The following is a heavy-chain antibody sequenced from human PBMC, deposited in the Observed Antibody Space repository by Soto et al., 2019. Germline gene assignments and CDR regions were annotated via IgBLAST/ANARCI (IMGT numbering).Heavy chain of an antibody. D-gene: IGHD5-18*01. J-gene: IGHJ6*02. V-gene: IGHV4-31*01. CDR1: GGSIRSGGYY. CDR2: IYYSGNT. CDR3: ARDRLMATAGTARHYFGLDV. Sequence: TLSLTCTVSGGSIRSGGYYWSWVRQNPWRGLEWIGNIYYSGNTYYNPSLKSQLTISVDTSKNQFSLNLSSVTAADTAVYYCARDRLMATAGTARHYFGLDVWGQGTTVTVSS.